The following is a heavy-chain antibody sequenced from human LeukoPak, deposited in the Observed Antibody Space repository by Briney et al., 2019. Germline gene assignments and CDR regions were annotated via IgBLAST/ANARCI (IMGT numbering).Heavy chain of an antibody. CDR3: AKDILQGRYDSSGHNVGADY. D-gene: IGHD3-22*01. CDR2: ISDSGGRT. Sequence: PGGSLSLSCAPSGFTFSIYAMSWVRQAPGEGLECVSAISDSGGRTYYADSVKGRFTISRDNSKNTLYLQMNSLRAEDTAVYYCAKDILQGRYDSSGHNVGADYWGQGTLVTVSS. J-gene: IGHJ4*02. V-gene: IGHV3-23*01. CDR1: GFTFSIYA.